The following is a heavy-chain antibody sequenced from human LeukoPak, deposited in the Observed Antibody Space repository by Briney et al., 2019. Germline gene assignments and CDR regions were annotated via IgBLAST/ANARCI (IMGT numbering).Heavy chain of an antibody. Sequence: GGSLRLSCAASGFTFSDHYMDWVRQAPGKGLEWVGRTRNKGNSYTTEYAASVKGRFTISRDDSKNSLYLQMNSLKTEDTAVYYCASALGYCSSTSCDYWGQGTLVTVSS. CDR3: ASALGYCSSTSCDY. CDR2: TRNKGNSYTT. J-gene: IGHJ4*02. D-gene: IGHD2-2*01. CDR1: GFTFSDHY. V-gene: IGHV3-72*01.